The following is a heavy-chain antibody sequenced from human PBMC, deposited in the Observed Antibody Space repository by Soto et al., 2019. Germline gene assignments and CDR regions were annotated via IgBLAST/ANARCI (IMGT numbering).Heavy chain of an antibody. Sequence: SVKVSCKASGYTFSDYYIHWVRLAPGQGLEWMGLINPNSGGTKYAPKFQGGVTMTRDTSITTAYMELSRLRSGDTAVYYCAREPATAKPEGVDFWGQGTLVTVSS. CDR3: AREPATAKPEGVDF. D-gene: IGHD1-1*01. CDR1: GYTFSDYY. CDR2: INPNSGGT. J-gene: IGHJ4*02. V-gene: IGHV1-2*02.